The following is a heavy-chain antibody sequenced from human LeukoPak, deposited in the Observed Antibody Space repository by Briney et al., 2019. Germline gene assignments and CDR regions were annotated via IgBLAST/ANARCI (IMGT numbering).Heavy chain of an antibody. CDR1: GFTFCSDA. D-gene: IGHD6-19*01. Sequence: PGGSLRPSCAASGFTFCSDAMSSVRPAPREGLEWGSAISGSGGSTYYADSVKGRFTISRDNSKNTLYLQMNSLRAEDTAVYYCAKGRAVAGIFYYGMDVWGQGTTVTVSS. V-gene: IGHV3-23*01. CDR3: AKGRAVAGIFYYGMDV. CDR2: ISGSGGST. J-gene: IGHJ6*02.